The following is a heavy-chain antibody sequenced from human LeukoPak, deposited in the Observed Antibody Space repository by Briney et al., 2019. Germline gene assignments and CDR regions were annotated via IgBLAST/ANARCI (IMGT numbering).Heavy chain of an antibody. CDR2: IIPILGIA. Sequence: ASVKVSCKASGGTFSSYTISWVRQAPGQGLEWMGRIIPILGIANYAQKFQGRVTITADESTSTAYMELSSLRSEDTAVYYCARGSFTYYDFWSGYSYFDYWGQGTLVTVSS. D-gene: IGHD3-3*01. CDR1: GGTFSSYT. V-gene: IGHV1-69*02. J-gene: IGHJ4*02. CDR3: ARGSFTYYDFWSGYSYFDY.